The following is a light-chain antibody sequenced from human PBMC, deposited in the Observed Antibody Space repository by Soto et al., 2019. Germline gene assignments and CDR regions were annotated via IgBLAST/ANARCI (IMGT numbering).Light chain of an antibody. J-gene: IGKJ5*01. Sequence: VMTQAPATLSVSPGERATLSCRASQTINNNVAWYQLKDGQVPRLVIYGASNRATGIPARFSGSGSGTDFTLTISSLEAEDFAVYYCQQRSNWPPPITFGQGTRLEIK. CDR3: QQRSNWPPPIT. V-gene: IGKV3-11*01. CDR2: GAS. CDR1: QTINNN.